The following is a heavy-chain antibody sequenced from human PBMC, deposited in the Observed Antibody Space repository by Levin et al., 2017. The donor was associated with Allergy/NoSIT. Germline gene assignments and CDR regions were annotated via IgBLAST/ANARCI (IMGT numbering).Heavy chain of an antibody. CDR1: GFTFSSSA. Sequence: GASVKVSCAASGFTFSSSAMDWVRQAPGEGLQWVSAIRPTGDRTYYTDSVKGRFTISRDNSRNTVYLQMNNLRAEDTAKYYCAKETGGSGWYTVDYWGRGTLVTVS. J-gene: IGHJ4*02. CDR2: IRPTGDRT. V-gene: IGHV3-23*01. CDR3: AKETGGSGWYTVDY. D-gene: IGHD6-13*01.